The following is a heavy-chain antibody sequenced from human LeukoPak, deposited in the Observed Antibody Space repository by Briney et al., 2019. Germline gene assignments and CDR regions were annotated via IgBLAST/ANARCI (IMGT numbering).Heavy chain of an antibody. CDR1: GGSFSGYY. Sequence: PSETLSLTCAVYGGSFSGYYWSWIRQPPGKGLEWIGEINHSGSTNYNPSLKSRVTISVDTSKNQFSLKLSSVTAADTAMYYCARDPATEIWNGVCYKASWFDPWGQGTLVTVSS. CDR3: ARDPATEIWNGVCYKASWFDP. J-gene: IGHJ5*02. V-gene: IGHV4-34*01. CDR2: INHSGST. D-gene: IGHD2-8*01.